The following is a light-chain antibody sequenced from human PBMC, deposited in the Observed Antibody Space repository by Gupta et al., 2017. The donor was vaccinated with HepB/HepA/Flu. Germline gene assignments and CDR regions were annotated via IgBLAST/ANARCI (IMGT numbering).Light chain of an antibody. CDR2: AAS. Sequence: DIQVTQSPSFLSASVGDRVTITRRASQDINSYLIWYQQKPGKAPNLLIYAASTLEGGVPSRFSGSGSGTDFTLTINSLQAEDFATYYCQQFYSYPITFGQGTRLDIK. CDR1: QDINSY. J-gene: IGKJ5*01. CDR3: QQFYSYPIT. V-gene: IGKV1-9*01.